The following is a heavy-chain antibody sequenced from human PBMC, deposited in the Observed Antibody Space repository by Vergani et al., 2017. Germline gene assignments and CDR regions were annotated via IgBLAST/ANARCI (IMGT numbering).Heavy chain of an antibody. Sequence: QITLKESGPTLVKPTQTLTLTCTVSGFSLDTSGVGVAWIRQPPGKALECLGLIYWNDERRYSASLSGRLTIIRDTSKNGVVLTMTNMDPADTATYYCAHKPVPXLWFGELWDYFDYWGQGTLVTVSS. V-gene: IGHV2-5*01. J-gene: IGHJ4*02. D-gene: IGHD3-10*01. CDR1: GFSLDTSGVG. CDR3: AHKPVPXLWFGELWDYFDY. CDR2: IYWNDER.